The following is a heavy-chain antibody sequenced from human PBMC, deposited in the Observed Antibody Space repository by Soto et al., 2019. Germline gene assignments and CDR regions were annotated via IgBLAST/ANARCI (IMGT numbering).Heavy chain of an antibody. CDR1: GFTFEEYS. CDR3: VKVLIQSRWNDGLDS. CDR2: INRDGDNT. Sequence: EVQLVESGGAVAQPGGSLRLSCAASGFTFEEYSMHWVRQTPGRGLEWVSLINRDGDNTYYADSVKGRFTISRDNSKNSLYLHMHSLRTEDTAFYYCVKVLIQSRWNDGLDSWGQGTLVTVSS. J-gene: IGHJ4*02. V-gene: IGHV3-43*01. D-gene: IGHD1-1*01.